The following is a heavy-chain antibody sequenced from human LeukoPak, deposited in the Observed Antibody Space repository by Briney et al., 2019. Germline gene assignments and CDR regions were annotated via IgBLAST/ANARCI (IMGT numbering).Heavy chain of an antibody. V-gene: IGHV1-24*01. CDR1: GVSLSETS. Sequence: ASVKVSCKVSGVSLSETSIHWVRQAPGQWLEWMGGFDPEDGESIFAQRFQGRFSMTEDTSTDTAYMELRSLRLEDTAVYYCATADKWEPLDYWGQGTLVTASS. CDR2: FDPEDGES. CDR3: ATADKWEPLDY. D-gene: IGHD1-26*01. J-gene: IGHJ4*02.